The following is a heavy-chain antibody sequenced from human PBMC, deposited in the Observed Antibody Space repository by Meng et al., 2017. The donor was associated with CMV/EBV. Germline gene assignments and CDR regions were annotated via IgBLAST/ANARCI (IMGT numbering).Heavy chain of an antibody. CDR2: IYYSGST. J-gene: IGHJ4*02. CDR1: GGSISSSSYY. Sequence: SETLSLTCTVSGGSISSSSYYWGWIRQPPGKGLEWIGSIYYSGSTYYNPSLKSRVTISVDTSKNQFSLKLSSVTAADTAVYYCARAEYSSLSGHYFDYWGQGTLVTVSS. CDR3: ARAEYSSLSGHYFDY. D-gene: IGHD6-6*01. V-gene: IGHV4-39*01.